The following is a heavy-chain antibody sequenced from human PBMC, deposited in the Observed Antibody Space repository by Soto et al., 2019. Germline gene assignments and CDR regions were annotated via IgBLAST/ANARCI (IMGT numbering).Heavy chain of an antibody. D-gene: IGHD3-22*01. Sequence: ASVKVSCKASGYTFTGYYMHWVRQAPGQGLEWMGWINPNSGGTNYAQKFQGWVTMTRDTSISTAYMELSRLRSDDTAVYYCYCYYDSSGYFYYYGMDVWGQGTRVTVSS. V-gene: IGHV1-2*04. CDR2: INPNSGGT. J-gene: IGHJ6*02. CDR3: YCYYDSSGYFYYYGMDV. CDR1: GYTFTGYY.